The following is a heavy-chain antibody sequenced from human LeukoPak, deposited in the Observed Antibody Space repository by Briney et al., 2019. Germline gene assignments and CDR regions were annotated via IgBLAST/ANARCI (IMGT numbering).Heavy chain of an antibody. CDR1: GFTFSSYA. V-gene: IGHV3-23*01. Sequence: GRSLRLSCAASGFTFSSYAMSWVRQAPGKGLEWVSAISGSGGSTYYADSVKGRFTISRDNSKNTLYLQMNSLRAEDTAVYYCAKDDKLCSGGSCYTNFDYWGQGTLVTVSS. J-gene: IGHJ4*02. CDR3: AKDDKLCSGGSCYTNFDY. CDR2: ISGSGGST. D-gene: IGHD2-15*01.